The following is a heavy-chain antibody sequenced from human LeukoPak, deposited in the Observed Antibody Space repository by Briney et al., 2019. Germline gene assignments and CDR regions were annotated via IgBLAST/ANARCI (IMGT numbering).Heavy chain of an antibody. J-gene: IGHJ4*02. Sequence: ASVKVSCKASGYTFTNYGISWVRQAPGQGLEWMGWISVYNGNTNYAQKLQGRVTMTTDTSTSIAYMELRSLRSDDTAVYYCARDEVTMVRGGDDYYFDYWGQGTLVTVSS. CDR1: GYTFTNYG. D-gene: IGHD3-10*01. V-gene: IGHV1-18*01. CDR2: ISVYNGNT. CDR3: ARDEVTMVRGGDDYYFDY.